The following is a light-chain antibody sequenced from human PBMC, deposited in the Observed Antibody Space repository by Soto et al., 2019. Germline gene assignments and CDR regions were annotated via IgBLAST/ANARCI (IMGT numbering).Light chain of an antibody. J-gene: IGKJ1*01. CDR1: QSISRW. CDR2: DAS. Sequence: DIQMTQSPSTLSASVGDRVTITCRASQSISRWLAWYQQKPGKAPKLLIYDASSLQSGVPSRFSGSGSESEFTPAFGSLGLGNFADSSSTKYNSQCPFGEGPRVDIK. CDR3: TKYNSQCP. V-gene: IGKV1-5*01.